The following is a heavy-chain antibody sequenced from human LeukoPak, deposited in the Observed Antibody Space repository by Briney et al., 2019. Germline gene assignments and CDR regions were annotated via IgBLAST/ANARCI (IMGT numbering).Heavy chain of an antibody. J-gene: IGHJ6*02. Sequence: SETLSLTCTVSGGSISSYYWSWIRQPPGKGLEWIGYIYYSGSTNYNPSLKSRVTISVDTSKNQFSLKLGSVTAADTAVYYCARSTKGHYYDSSGYPTYYYYGMDVWGQGTTVTVSS. CDR2: IYYSGST. V-gene: IGHV4-59*08. D-gene: IGHD3-22*01. CDR3: ARSTKGHYYDSSGYPTYYYYGMDV. CDR1: GGSISSYY.